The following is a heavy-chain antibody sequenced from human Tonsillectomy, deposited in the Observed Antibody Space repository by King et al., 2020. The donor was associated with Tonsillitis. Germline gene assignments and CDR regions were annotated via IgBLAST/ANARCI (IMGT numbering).Heavy chain of an antibody. D-gene: IGHD6-19*01. Sequence: TLKESGPALVKHTQTLTLTCTFSGFSLNTYGTCVNWIRQSPGKALEWLGLIDWDEDKYYITSLETRLTISKDTSKNQVVLKMTNMDPVDTATYYCARSPGGIAVAGFDYWGPGTLVTVSS. V-gene: IGHV2-70*01. J-gene: IGHJ4*02. CDR3: ARSPGGIAVAGFDY. CDR1: GFSLNTYGTC. CDR2: IDWDEDK.